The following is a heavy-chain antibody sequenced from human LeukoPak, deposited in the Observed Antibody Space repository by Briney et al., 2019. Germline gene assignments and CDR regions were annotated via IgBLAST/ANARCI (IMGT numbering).Heavy chain of an antibody. J-gene: IGHJ4*02. CDR1: GFTFSGSA. Sequence: GGSLRLSCAASGFTFSGSAMHWVRQASGKGLEWVGRIRSKANSYATAYAASVKGRFTISRDDSKNTAYLQMNSLKIEDTAVYYCTTHYYDFWSGPLFLDYWGQGTLVTVSS. CDR2: IRSKANSYAT. D-gene: IGHD3-3*01. CDR3: TTHYYDFWSGPLFLDY. V-gene: IGHV3-73*01.